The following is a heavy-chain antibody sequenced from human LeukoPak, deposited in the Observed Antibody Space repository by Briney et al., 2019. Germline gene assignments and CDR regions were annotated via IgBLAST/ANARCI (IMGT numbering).Heavy chain of an antibody. CDR2: ISHSSNHI. V-gene: IGHV3-21*01. Sequence: PGGSLRLSCAASGFFFSSYSMHWIRQAPGRGLEWVSSISHSSNHIYYADSVRGRFTISRDNAKNSLYLQLSSLRVADTAVYCCARDVASRPRYLDSWGQGTLVTVSS. J-gene: IGHJ4*02. CDR3: ARDVASRPRYLDS. D-gene: IGHD6-6*01. CDR1: GFFFSSYS.